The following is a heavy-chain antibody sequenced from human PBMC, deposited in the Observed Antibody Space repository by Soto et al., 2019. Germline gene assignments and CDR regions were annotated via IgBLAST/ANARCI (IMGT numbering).Heavy chain of an antibody. J-gene: IGHJ4*02. V-gene: IGHV4-4*07. Sequence: SETLSLTCSVSGASICSHRWNWIRQPAGKGLELIGRIDTSGSTNYNPSLKSRVTMSLDTSKNQFSLKVSSVTAADTAVYFCARSSLRVGFDYWGQGTLVTVSS. CDR3: ARSSLRVGFDY. CDR1: GASICSHR. CDR2: IDTSGST.